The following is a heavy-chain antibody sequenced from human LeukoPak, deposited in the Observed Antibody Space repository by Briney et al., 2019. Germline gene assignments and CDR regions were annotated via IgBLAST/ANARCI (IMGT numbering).Heavy chain of an antibody. Sequence: PGGSLRLSCAATGFTFNSYAMTWVRQAPGKGLEWVSSLNSNGGGTYYSDSVKGRFTVSRDNSKNTLDLQMHSLRAEDTAVYYCAKVPPPEDGYNYVENWGQGTLVTVSS. D-gene: IGHD5-24*01. J-gene: IGHJ4*02. CDR2: LNSNGGGT. V-gene: IGHV3-23*01. CDR1: GFTFNSYA. CDR3: AKVPPPEDGYNYVEN.